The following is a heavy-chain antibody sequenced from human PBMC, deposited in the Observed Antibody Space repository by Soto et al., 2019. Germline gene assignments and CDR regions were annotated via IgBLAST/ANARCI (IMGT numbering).Heavy chain of an antibody. CDR1: GYTFTSYA. J-gene: IGHJ4*02. V-gene: IGHV1-18*01. CDR3: ARASAGALYDF. D-gene: IGHD6-13*01. Sequence: ASVKVSCTASGYTFTSYAMHWVCQAPGQGLELVAWISGYNGYPKHTQKFQGRVTVTTDTTTRTGYMELRNLRSDDTAVYYCARASAGALYDFWGQGTRVTVSS. CDR2: ISGYNGYP.